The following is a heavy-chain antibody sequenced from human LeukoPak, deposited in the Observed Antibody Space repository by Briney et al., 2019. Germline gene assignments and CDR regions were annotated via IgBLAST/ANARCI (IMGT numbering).Heavy chain of an antibody. J-gene: IGHJ3*02. Sequence: PGGSLRLSCAASGFTFSSCWMSWVRQAPGKGLEWVANIKQDGSEKYYVDSVKGRFTISRDNAKNSLYLQMNSLRAEDTAVYYCARIRRTMRPPLVSTPRRPPDAFDIWGQGTMVTVSS. D-gene: IGHD4/OR15-4a*01. CDR1: GFTFSSCW. CDR3: ARIRRTMRPPLVSTPRRPPDAFDI. V-gene: IGHV3-7*01. CDR2: IKQDGSEK.